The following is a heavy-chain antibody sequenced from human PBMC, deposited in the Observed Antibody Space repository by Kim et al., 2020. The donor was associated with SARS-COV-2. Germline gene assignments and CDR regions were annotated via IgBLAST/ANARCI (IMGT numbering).Heavy chain of an antibody. V-gene: IGHV1-18*04. Sequence: ASVKVSCKTSGYTFTSNSVSWVRQAPGQGLEWMGWISSYSGQTNYAQKLQGRDTMNTDTSTSTAYMELRTLRSDDTAVYFCARDRGQQLVTGVFDDWGQGTLVTVSS. D-gene: IGHD6-13*01. CDR3: ARDRGQQLVTGVFDD. CDR1: GYTFTSNS. J-gene: IGHJ4*02. CDR2: ISSYSGQT.